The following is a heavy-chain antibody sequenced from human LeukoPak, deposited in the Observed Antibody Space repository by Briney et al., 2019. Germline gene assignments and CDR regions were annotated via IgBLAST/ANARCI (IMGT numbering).Heavy chain of an antibody. CDR1: GFTFSSYA. J-gene: IGHJ4*02. Sequence: PGGSLRLSCAASGFTFSSYAMSWVRQAPGKGLEWVSAISGTGGSTYYADSVKGRFTISRDNSKNTLALQMNSLRAGDTAVYYCAKDMWSRRGYSYGGFDYWGPGTLVTVSS. V-gene: IGHV3-23*01. CDR2: ISGTGGST. D-gene: IGHD5-18*01. CDR3: AKDMWSRRGYSYGGFDY.